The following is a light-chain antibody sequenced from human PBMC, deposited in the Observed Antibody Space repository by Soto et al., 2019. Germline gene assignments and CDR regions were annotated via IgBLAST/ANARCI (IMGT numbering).Light chain of an antibody. CDR3: QQANSFPRT. CDR2: AAS. CDR1: QGIGTW. Sequence: DIQMTQSPSSVSAFVGDRVTITCRASQGIGTWLAWYQQKPGKAPKLLIYAASTLQSGVPSRFSGSGSGTDFTLTISSLQPEDFATYYRQQANSFPRTFGQGTKVEIK. V-gene: IGKV1-12*01. J-gene: IGKJ1*01.